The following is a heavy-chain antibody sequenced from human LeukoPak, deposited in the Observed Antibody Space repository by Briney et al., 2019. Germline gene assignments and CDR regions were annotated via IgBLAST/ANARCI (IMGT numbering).Heavy chain of an antibody. CDR1: ADTFGSYA. V-gene: IGHV1-69*04. J-gene: IGHJ4*02. D-gene: IGHD1-26*01. CDR2: TIPILGIA. Sequence: SVKVSFKASADTFGSYAISWVRQAPGQGLEWMGRTIPILGIAKYAQKFQGRVTISADTSTSTAYMELSSLRSEDTAVYYCARGDSGSYDFEFDYWGQGTLVTVSS. CDR3: ARGDSGSYDFEFDY.